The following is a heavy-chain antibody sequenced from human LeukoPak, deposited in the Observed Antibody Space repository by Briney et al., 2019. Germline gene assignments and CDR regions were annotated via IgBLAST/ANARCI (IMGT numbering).Heavy chain of an antibody. CDR3: AKDRQWLWGGDAFDL. V-gene: IGHV3-30*18. J-gene: IGHJ3*01. Sequence: GGSLRLSCAASGFTFNKYGIHWVRQAPGKGLEWVAVISNDGINERYADSAKGRFTISRDNSKNTMFLQMNSLRAEDTAVYYCAKDRQWLWGGDAFDLWGQGTMVTVSS. CDR2: ISNDGINE. D-gene: IGHD6-19*01. CDR1: GFTFNKYG.